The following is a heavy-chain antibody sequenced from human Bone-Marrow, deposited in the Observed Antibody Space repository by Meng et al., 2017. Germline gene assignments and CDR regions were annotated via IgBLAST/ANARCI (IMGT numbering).Heavy chain of an antibody. CDR1: GGTFSSYA. Sequence: SVKVSCKASGGTFSSYAISWVRQAPGQGLEWMGGIISIFGTANYAQKFQGRVTITTDESTSTAYMELSSLRSEDTAVYYCAKKPSTGYSSSWGFDYWGQGTLVTVSS. D-gene: IGHD6-13*01. V-gene: IGHV1-69*05. CDR2: IISIFGTA. CDR3: AKKPSTGYSSSWGFDY. J-gene: IGHJ4*02.